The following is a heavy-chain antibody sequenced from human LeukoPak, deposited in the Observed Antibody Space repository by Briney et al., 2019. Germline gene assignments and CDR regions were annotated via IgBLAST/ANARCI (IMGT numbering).Heavy chain of an antibody. V-gene: IGHV4-59*01. CDR1: GGSISSYY. D-gene: IGHD1-14*01. CDR2: IYYSGST. J-gene: IGHJ4*02. Sequence: SETLCLTCTVSGGSISSYYWSWIRQPPGKGLEWIGYIYYSGSTNYNPSLKSRVTTSVDTSKNQFSLKLSSVTAADTAVYYCASGAFPTGYFDYWGRGTLVTVSS. CDR3: ASGAFPTGYFDY.